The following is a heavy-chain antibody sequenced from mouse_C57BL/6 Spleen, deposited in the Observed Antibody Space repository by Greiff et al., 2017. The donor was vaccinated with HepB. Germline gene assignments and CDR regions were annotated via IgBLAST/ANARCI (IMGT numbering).Heavy chain of an antibody. CDR3: ARRPDYYGRSYRGYCGY. D-gene: IGHD1-1*01. CDR2: IDPSDSDT. CDR1: GYTFTSYW. J-gene: IGHJ2*01. V-gene: IGHV1-52*01. Sequence: QVQLQQPGAELVRPGSSVKLSCKASGYTFTSYWMHWVKQRPIQGLEWIGNIDPSDSDTHYNQKFKDKATMTVDKSSSTAYMQLSSLTSEDSAVDYCARRPDYYGRSYRGYCGYWGQVTTLTVSS.